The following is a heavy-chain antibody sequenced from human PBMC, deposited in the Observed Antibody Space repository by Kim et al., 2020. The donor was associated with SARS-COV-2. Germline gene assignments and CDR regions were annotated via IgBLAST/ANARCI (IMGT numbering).Heavy chain of an antibody. Sequence: GGSLRLSCAASGFTLNNHWMTWVRQAPGKGLEWVATMKQDGGAKYYMDSVKGRFTISGDNAKNSLYLQMNTLRADDMAVYYCARQSHGAYLDDAFDIWGQGTMVTISS. CDR1: GFTLNNHW. D-gene: IGHD2-8*01. CDR3: ARQSHGAYLDDAFDI. J-gene: IGHJ3*02. CDR2: MKQDGGAK. V-gene: IGHV3-7*03.